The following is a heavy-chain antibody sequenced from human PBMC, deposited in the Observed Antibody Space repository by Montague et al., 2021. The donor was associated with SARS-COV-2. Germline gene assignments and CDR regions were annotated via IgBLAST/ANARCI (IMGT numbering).Heavy chain of an antibody. Sequence: SETLSRTCSVSGDSISNYSWSWIRQYPGQGLEWIGYIYYSGSTNYNPSLTSRVTISVDTSKNQVALKLTSVTAADTAVYYCARHLRVTTVTSHMYHYAMDVWGQGTTVPVSS. J-gene: IGHJ6*02. CDR1: GDSISNYS. CDR2: IYYSGST. CDR3: ARHLRVTTVTSHMYHYAMDV. V-gene: IGHV4-59*08. D-gene: IGHD4-11*01.